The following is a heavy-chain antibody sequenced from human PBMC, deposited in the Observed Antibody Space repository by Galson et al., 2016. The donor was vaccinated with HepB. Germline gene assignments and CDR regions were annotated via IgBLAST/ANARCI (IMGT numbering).Heavy chain of an antibody. Sequence: CKASGYTFSGFYIHWVRQAPGQGLEWMGWINPNSGVTTYAQKFRGRVTMTRDTSISTVYMELSSLRSDDTAMYYCAREAKPYGDIDSWGQGTLVTVSS. CDR3: AREAKPYGDIDS. CDR1: GYTFSGFY. V-gene: IGHV1-2*02. CDR2: INPNSGVT. D-gene: IGHD4-17*01. J-gene: IGHJ4*02.